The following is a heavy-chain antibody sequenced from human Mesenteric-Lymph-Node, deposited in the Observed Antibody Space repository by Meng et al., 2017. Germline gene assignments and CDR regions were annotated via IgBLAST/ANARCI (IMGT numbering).Heavy chain of an antibody. CDR2: IRNKANRYTT. CDR3: ASSYTISDWRSFGY. Sequence: GGSLRLSCEASGITFSDHYMDWVRQAPGKGLEWVGRIRNKANRYTTEYAASVKGRFTISRDDSKNSLYLQMNSLKTEDTAVYYCASSYTISDWRSFGYWGQGTLVTVSS. D-gene: IGHD6-19*01. V-gene: IGHV3-72*01. CDR1: GITFSDHY. J-gene: IGHJ4*02.